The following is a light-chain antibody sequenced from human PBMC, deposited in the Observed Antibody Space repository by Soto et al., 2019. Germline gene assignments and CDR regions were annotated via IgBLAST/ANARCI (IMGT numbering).Light chain of an antibody. V-gene: IGLV2-14*01. CDR1: SSDVGGYNY. CDR2: EVS. J-gene: IGLJ1*01. Sequence: QSALTQPASVSGSPGQSITISCTGTSSDVGGYNYVSWYQHHPGKAPKLMIYEVSNRPSGVSNRFSGSKSGNTASLTISGLHAEDEADYYCSSYTSSSTLEVFGTGTKLTVL. CDR3: SSYTSSSTLEV.